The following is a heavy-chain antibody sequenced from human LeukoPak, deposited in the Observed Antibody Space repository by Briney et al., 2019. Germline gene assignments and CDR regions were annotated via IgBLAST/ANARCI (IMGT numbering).Heavy chain of an antibody. J-gene: IGHJ4*02. D-gene: IGHD2-2*01. CDR3: VRGGCKSTSCYDS. V-gene: IGHV3-33*01. Sequence: GGSLRLSCAASGFNFGSYGMHWVRQAPDKGLEGLAVIWYDGSEKYYADSVKGRFTISRDNAKNTLYLQVSSLTVGDTALYYCVRGGCKSTSCYDSWGQGTLVTVSS. CDR2: IWYDGSEK. CDR1: GFNFGSYG.